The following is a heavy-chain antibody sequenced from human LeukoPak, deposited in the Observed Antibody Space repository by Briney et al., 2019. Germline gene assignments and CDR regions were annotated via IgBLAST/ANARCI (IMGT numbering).Heavy chain of an antibody. CDR1: GFTFSSYW. CDR2: IKQDGSEK. CDR3: ARDRRHYYDSSGPDSFDY. Sequence: GGSLRLSCAASGFTFSSYWMSWVRQAPGKGLEWVANIKQDGSEKYYVDSVKGRFTISRDNAKNSLYLQMNSLRAEDTAVYYCARDRRHYYDSSGPDSFDYWGQGTLVTVSS. J-gene: IGHJ4*02. V-gene: IGHV3-7*01. D-gene: IGHD3-22*01.